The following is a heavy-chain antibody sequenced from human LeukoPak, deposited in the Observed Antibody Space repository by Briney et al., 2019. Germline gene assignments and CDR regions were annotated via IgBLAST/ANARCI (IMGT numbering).Heavy chain of an antibody. D-gene: IGHD6-13*01. CDR1: GYTFTSSA. V-gene: IGHV1-18*01. CDR2: ISAYNGDT. CDR3: ARFSLGAAAAGFDP. J-gene: IGHJ5*02. Sequence: GASVKVSCKASGYTFTSSAITWVRQAPGQGPEWMAWISAYNGDTRYAQTLQGRVTMTTDTSTSTAYMELRSLRFDDTAVYYCARFSLGAAAAGFDPWGQGTLVTVSP.